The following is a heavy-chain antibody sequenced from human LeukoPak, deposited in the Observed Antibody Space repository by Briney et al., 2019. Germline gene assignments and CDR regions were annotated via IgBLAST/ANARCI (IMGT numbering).Heavy chain of an antibody. D-gene: IGHD5-24*01. CDR3: ARAADGYNYVGNWFDP. J-gene: IGHJ5*02. Sequence: SVKVSCKASGGTFSSYTISWVRQAPGQGLEWMGRIIPILGIANYAQKFQGRVTITAGKSTSTAYMELSSLRSEDTAVYYCARAADGYNYVGNWFDPWGQGTLVTVSS. CDR1: GGTFSSYT. V-gene: IGHV1-69*02. CDR2: IIPILGIA.